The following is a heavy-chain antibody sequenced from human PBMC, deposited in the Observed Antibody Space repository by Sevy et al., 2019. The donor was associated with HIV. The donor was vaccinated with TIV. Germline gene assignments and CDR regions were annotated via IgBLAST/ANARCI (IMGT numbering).Heavy chain of an antibody. CDR1: GFTFSSYA. D-gene: IGHD3-3*01. V-gene: IGHV3-23*01. Sequence: GGSLRLSCAASGFTFSSYAMSWVRQAPGKGLEWVSAISGSGGSTYYADSVKGRFTISRDISKNTLYLQINSLRAEDTAVYYCAKGRNLVLRFLEWLLVPSDYWGQGTLVTVSS. CDR2: ISGSGGST. J-gene: IGHJ4*02. CDR3: AKGRNLVLRFLEWLLVPSDY.